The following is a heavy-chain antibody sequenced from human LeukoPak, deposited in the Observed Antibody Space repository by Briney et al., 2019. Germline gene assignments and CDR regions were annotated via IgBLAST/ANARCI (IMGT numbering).Heavy chain of an antibody. CDR3: ARAIVVEMATGDAFDI. J-gene: IGHJ3*02. Sequence: PSETLSLTCAVSGGSISSSNWWSWVRQPPGKGLEWIGEIYHSGSTNYNPSLKSRVTISVDTSKNQFSLKLSSVTAADTAVYYCARAIVVEMATGDAFDIWGQGTMVTVSS. CDR2: IYHSGST. CDR1: GGSISSSNW. V-gene: IGHV4-4*02. D-gene: IGHD5-24*01.